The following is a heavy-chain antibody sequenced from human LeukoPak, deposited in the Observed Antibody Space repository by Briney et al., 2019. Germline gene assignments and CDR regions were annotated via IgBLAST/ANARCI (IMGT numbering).Heavy chain of an antibody. D-gene: IGHD3-10*01. CDR3: ASSLGITMVRGVMEFDY. CDR2: IYHSGST. Sequence: PSETLSLTCTVSGYSISSGYYWGWFRQPPGKGLEWFGSIYHSGSTYYNPSLKRRVTISVDTSKNQFSLKLSSVTAADTAVYYCASSLGITMVRGVMEFDYWGQGTLVTVSS. CDR1: GYSISSGYY. V-gene: IGHV4-38-2*02. J-gene: IGHJ4*02.